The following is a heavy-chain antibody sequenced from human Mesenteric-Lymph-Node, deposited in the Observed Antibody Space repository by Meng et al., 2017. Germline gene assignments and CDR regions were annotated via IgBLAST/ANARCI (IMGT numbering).Heavy chain of an antibody. CDR2: IFHSGST. CDR3: ARGSSSWYRMAEYFQH. Sequence: SETLSLTCAVSGYSISSGYYWDWIRQPPGKGLEWIGSIFHSGSTHYNPSLKSRVTISIDTSKNQFSLKLTSVTAADTAVYYCARGSSSWYRMAEYFQHWGQGTLVTVSS. D-gene: IGHD6-13*01. CDR1: GYSISSGYY. J-gene: IGHJ1*01. V-gene: IGHV4-38-2*01.